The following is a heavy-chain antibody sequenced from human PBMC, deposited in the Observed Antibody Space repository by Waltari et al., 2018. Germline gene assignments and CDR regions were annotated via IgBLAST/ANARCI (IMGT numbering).Heavy chain of an antibody. D-gene: IGHD2-8*02. CDR1: GVNLTDSL. V-gene: IGHV3-7*01. J-gene: IGHJ3*02. CDR2: IKHDGSET. Sequence: EELLVGSGGDLVHPGGSLRLSCAVSGVNLTDSLMRWVRQAPGKGLEWVANIKHDGSETNYVDSVKGRFTISRDNAKKSVYLQMNSLRADDTAIYFCARYEGHCIGDFCYFPDAFDTWGQGTMVTVSS. CDR3: ARYEGHCIGDFCYFPDAFDT.